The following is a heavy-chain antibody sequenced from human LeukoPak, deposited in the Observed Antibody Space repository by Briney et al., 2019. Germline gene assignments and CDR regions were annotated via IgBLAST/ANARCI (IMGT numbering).Heavy chain of an antibody. Sequence: GASVKVSCKASGYTFSNYGITWARQAPGQGLEWLGWISDYNGNTDYAQQLQGRVTLTTDTSTSTAYMELRSLRSDDTAMYYCASYYYGSGSYYNAGGFDIWGQGTMVTVSS. CDR2: ISDYNGNT. D-gene: IGHD3-10*01. CDR1: GYTFSNYG. CDR3: ASYYYGSGSYYNAGGFDI. V-gene: IGHV1-18*01. J-gene: IGHJ3*02.